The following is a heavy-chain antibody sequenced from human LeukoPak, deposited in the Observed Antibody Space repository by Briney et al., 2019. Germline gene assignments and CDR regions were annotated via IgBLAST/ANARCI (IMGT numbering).Heavy chain of an antibody. V-gene: IGHV4-34*01. CDR3: ARALMTTVVTRAFDI. Sequence: PSETLSLTCAVYGGSFSGYYWSWIRQPPGKGLEWIGEINHSGSTNYNPSLKSRVTISVDTSKNQFSLKLSSVTAADTAVYYCARALMTTVVTRAFDIWGQGTMVTVSS. CDR1: GGSFSGYY. D-gene: IGHD4-23*01. J-gene: IGHJ3*02. CDR2: INHSGST.